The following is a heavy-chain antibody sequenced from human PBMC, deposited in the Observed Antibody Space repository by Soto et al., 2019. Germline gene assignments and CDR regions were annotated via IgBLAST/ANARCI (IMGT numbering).Heavy chain of an antibody. J-gene: IGHJ4*02. V-gene: IGHV4-34*01. D-gene: IGHD3-22*01. CDR3: ARRTRRQIVVVITPAFDY. CDR2: INHSGST. Sequence: SETLSLTCAVYGGSISGYYWSWIRQPPGKGLEWIGEINHSGSTNYNPSLKSRVTISVDTSKNQFSLKLSSVTAADTAVYYCARRTRRQIVVVITPAFDYWGQGTLVTVS. CDR1: GGSISGYY.